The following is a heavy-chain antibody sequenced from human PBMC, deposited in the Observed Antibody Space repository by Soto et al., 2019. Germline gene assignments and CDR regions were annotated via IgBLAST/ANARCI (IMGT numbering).Heavy chain of an antibody. D-gene: IGHD6-25*01. CDR3: PKAIYRSGRYDMDM. Sequence: GGSLRLSCTASGFTFRSYGMSWVRQAPGKGLEWVSAISGSGGSTYYAESVKGRFTISRDNSKNTLYLQMNSLRAEDTAVYYCPKAIYRSGRYDMDMWGQGSPVTLSS. J-gene: IGHJ6*01. CDR2: ISGSGGST. CDR1: GFTFRSYG. V-gene: IGHV3-23*01.